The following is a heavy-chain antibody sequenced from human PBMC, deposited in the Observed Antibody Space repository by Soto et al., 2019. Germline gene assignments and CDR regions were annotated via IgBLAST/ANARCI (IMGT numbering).Heavy chain of an antibody. CDR3: ARAEGLNWFDP. J-gene: IGHJ5*02. Sequence: ASVKVSCKASGYTFTGYYMHWVRQAPGQGLEWMGWINPNSGGTNYAQKFQGWVTMTRDTSISTAYMELSRLRSDDTAVYYWARAEGLNWFDPWGQGTLVTVSS. V-gene: IGHV1-2*04. CDR2: INPNSGGT. CDR1: GYTFTGYY.